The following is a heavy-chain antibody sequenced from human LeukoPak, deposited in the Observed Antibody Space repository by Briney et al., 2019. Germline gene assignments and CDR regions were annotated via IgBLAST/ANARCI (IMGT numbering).Heavy chain of an antibody. CDR1: GDSISSSGHW. J-gene: IGHJ4*02. CDR2: ISYSGSP. CDR3: ARPSSSGSYYY. D-gene: IGHD1-26*01. V-gene: IGHV4-39*01. Sequence: SETLSLTYTVSGDSISSSGHWWGWIRQPPGEGLEWIGSISYSGSPSYNPSLKSRVTISVDTSKNQLSLRLSSVTAADTAVYYCARPSSSGSYYYWGQGTLVTVS.